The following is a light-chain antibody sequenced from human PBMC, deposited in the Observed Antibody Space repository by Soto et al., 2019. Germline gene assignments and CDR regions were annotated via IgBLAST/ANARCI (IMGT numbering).Light chain of an antibody. V-gene: IGKV1-5*03. J-gene: IGKJ1*01. CDR1: QTISSW. CDR2: KAS. CDR3: QQYDTYWT. Sequence: DIQMTQSPSTLSGSVGDRVTITCRASQTISSWLAWYQQKPGKAPKLLIYKASTLKSGVPSRFSGSGSGTEFTLTISSLQPDDFATDYCQQYDTYWTFGQGTKVDIK.